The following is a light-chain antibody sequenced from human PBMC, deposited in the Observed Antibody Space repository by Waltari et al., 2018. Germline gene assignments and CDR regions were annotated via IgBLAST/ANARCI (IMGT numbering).Light chain of an antibody. CDR2: MAS. CDR1: QSVGTW. CDR3: QQYSSFST. Sequence: DIQMTQSPSTRAASVGDRVTISCRASQSVGTWLAWYQQKPSKAPKLLIYMASSLASGVPSRFSGSGSGTEFTLTISSLQPDDFATYSCQQYSSFSTFGQGTKV. V-gene: IGKV1-5*03. J-gene: IGKJ2*01.